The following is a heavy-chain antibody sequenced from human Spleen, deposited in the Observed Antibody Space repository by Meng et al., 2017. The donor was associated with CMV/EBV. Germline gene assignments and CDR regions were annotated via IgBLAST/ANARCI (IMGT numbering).Heavy chain of an antibody. V-gene: IGHV3-21*01. CDR1: GFTFSSYS. Sequence: GESLKISCAASGFTFSSYSMNWVRQAPGKGLEWVSSISSSSSYIYYADSVKGRFTISRDNAKNSLYLQMNSLRAEDTAVYYCARVLADYWGQGTLVTVSS. J-gene: IGHJ4*02. CDR2: ISSSSSYI. CDR3: ARVLADY. D-gene: IGHD2-8*02.